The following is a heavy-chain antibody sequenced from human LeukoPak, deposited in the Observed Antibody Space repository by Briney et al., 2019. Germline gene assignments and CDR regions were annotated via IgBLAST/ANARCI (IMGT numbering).Heavy chain of an antibody. D-gene: IGHD2/OR15-2a*01. V-gene: IGHV3-23*01. J-gene: IGHJ4*02. CDR1: GFTFSTSA. CDR2: IDGSSDSA. Sequence: GGSLRLSCAASGFTFSTSAMTWVRQAPGKGLEWVSVIDGSSDSANYADSVKGRFTVSRDNSKSTVYLQMNSLRTEDTAVYYCAKFFWLEYCGQGTQVTVSS. CDR3: AKFFWLEY.